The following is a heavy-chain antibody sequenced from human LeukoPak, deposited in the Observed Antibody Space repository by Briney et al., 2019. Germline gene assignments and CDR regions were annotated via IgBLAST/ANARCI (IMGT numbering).Heavy chain of an antibody. V-gene: IGHV4-59*01. D-gene: IGHD5-18*01. J-gene: IGHJ4*02. CDR3: ARGIYGYRFSFDY. CDR2: IFYSGST. Sequence: SETLSLTCTVSSGSISSYYWSWIRQPPGKGLEWIGYIFYSGSTNYNPSLMSRVAISVDTSKNQFSLKLTSMTAADTAVYYCARGIYGYRFSFDYWGKGTLVTVSS. CDR1: SGSISSYY.